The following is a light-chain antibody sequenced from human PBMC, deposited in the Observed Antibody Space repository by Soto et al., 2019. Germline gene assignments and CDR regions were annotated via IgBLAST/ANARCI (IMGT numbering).Light chain of an antibody. CDR3: HQYGSSPRYT. J-gene: IGKJ2*01. V-gene: IGKV3-20*01. CDR1: QSVSSSY. Sequence: EIVLTQSPGTLSLSPGERATLSCRASQSVSSSYLAWYQQKPGQAPRLLIYGASSRATGIPDRYSGSESGTDFTFTISRLEPEDFAVYYCHQYGSSPRYTFGQWNKLEIK. CDR2: GAS.